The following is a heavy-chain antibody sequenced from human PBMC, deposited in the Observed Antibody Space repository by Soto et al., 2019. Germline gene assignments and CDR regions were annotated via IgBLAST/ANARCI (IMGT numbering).Heavy chain of an antibody. Sequence: SETLSLTCAVYGGSFSGYYWSWIRQPPGKGLEWIGEINHSGSTNYNPSLKSRVTISVDTSKNQFSLKLSSVTAADTAVYYCARSTSRRWFDPWGQGTQVTVSS. CDR1: GGSFSGYY. V-gene: IGHV4-34*01. J-gene: IGHJ5*02. D-gene: IGHD3-16*01. CDR3: ARSTSRRWFDP. CDR2: INHSGST.